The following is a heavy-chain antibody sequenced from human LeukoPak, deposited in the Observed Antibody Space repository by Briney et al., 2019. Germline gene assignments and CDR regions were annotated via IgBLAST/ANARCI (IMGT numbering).Heavy chain of an antibody. CDR1: GFTFSSYA. V-gene: IGHV3-23*01. Sequence: PGGSLRLSCAASGFTFSSYAMSWVRQAPGKGLEWVSAISGSGGSTCYADSVKGRFTISRDNSKNTLYLQMNSLRAEDTAVYYCAKEERVAARPGVRTYYYYYMDVWGKGTTVTVSS. J-gene: IGHJ6*03. D-gene: IGHD6-6*01. CDR3: AKEERVAARPGVRTYYYYYMDV. CDR2: ISGSGGST.